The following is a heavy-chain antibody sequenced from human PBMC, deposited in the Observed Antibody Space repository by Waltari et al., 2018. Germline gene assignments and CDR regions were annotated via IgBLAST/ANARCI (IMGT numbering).Heavy chain of an antibody. V-gene: IGHV4-39*01. CDR3: ARHWKRNGYRFDP. Sequence: QLQLQESGPGLVKPSGTLSLTCSVSGGSISSSRYYWGWIRQSPGKGLEWIGSIYYSGSIYYNPTRQSRVTISGETSKKQFSLNLSSVTAADTAVYYCARHWKRNGYRFDPWGQGTRVTVSS. J-gene: IGHJ5*02. CDR2: IYYSGSI. CDR1: GGSISSSRYY. D-gene: IGHD5-12*01.